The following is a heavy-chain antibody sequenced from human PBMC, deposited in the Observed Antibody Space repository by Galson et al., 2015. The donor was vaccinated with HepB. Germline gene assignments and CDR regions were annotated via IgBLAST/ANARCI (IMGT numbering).Heavy chain of an antibody. CDR2: IWYDGSNK. D-gene: IGHD6-13*01. V-gene: IGHV3-33*01. Sequence: SLRLSCAASGFTFSSYGMHWVRQAPGKGLEWVAVIWYDGSNKYYADSVKGRFTISRDNSKNTLYLQMNSLRAEDTAVYYCARDVSIAAAGLDYWGQGTLVTVSS. CDR1: GFTFSSYG. J-gene: IGHJ4*02. CDR3: ARDVSIAAAGLDY.